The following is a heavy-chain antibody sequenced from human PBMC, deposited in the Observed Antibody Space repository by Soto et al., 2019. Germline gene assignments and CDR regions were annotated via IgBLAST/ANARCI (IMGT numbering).Heavy chain of an antibody. CDR3: ARAKTFYYDGSVSRGYVFDY. V-gene: IGHV3-74*01. D-gene: IGHD3-22*01. Sequence: VQLVESGGGLVQPGGSLRLSCAASGFTFSSYWMHWVRQAPGKGLVWVSRINSDGSSTSYADSVKGRFTISRDNAKNTFYLQMNSLRPEDTAVYYCARAKTFYYDGSVSRGYVFDYWGQGTLVTVSS. CDR1: GFTFSSYW. CDR2: INSDGSST. J-gene: IGHJ4*02.